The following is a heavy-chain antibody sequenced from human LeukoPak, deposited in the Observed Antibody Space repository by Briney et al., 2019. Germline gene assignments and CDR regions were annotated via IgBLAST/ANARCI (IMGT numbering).Heavy chain of an antibody. CDR2: IKSKTDGGTT. CDR3: TTLSDSSGYYIGAFDI. Sequence: PGGSLRLSCAASGSTFSNAWMSWVRQAPGKGLEWVGRIKSKTDGGTTDYTAPVKGRFTISRDDSKNTLYLQMNSLKTEDTAVYYCTTLSDSSGYYIGAFDIWGQGTMVTVSS. CDR1: GSTFSNAW. D-gene: IGHD3-22*01. V-gene: IGHV3-15*01. J-gene: IGHJ3*02.